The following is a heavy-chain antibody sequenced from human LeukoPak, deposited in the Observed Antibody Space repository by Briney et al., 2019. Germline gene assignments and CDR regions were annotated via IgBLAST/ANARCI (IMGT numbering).Heavy chain of an antibody. CDR3: ARAVGDYMDV. V-gene: IGHV1-2*02. Sequence: GASVKVSCKASGYTFTDYFMHWVRQAPGQGLEWMGWINPHSGGTNYAQKFQGRVTMTRDTSISTAYVELNRLRSDDTAVYYCARAVGDYMDVWGKGTTVTISS. CDR1: GYTFTDYF. CDR2: INPHSGGT. J-gene: IGHJ6*03. D-gene: IGHD1-26*01.